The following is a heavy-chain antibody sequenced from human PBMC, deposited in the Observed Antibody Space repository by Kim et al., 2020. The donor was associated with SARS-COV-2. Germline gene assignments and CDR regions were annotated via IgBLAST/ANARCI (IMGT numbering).Heavy chain of an antibody. CDR3: AKLRYDPAFPDP. D-gene: IGHD3-9*01. J-gene: IGHJ5*02. V-gene: IGHV3-30*02. Sequence: YYADSVKGRFTISRDNSKNTLYLQMNSLRAEDTAVYYCAKLRYDPAFPDPWGQGTLVTVSS.